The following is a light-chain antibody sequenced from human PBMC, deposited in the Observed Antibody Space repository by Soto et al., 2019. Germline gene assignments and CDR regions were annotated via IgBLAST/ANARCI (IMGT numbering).Light chain of an antibody. V-gene: IGKV1-13*02. CDR3: QQFNSYPPIT. CDR1: QGISSA. Sequence: AIQLTQSPSSLSASVGDRVTITCRASQGISSALAWYQQKPGKAPKLLIYDASSLESGVPSRFSGSGSGTDFTLPISSLQHEDFATYYCQQFNSYPPITFGQGKRLEIK. CDR2: DAS. J-gene: IGKJ5*01.